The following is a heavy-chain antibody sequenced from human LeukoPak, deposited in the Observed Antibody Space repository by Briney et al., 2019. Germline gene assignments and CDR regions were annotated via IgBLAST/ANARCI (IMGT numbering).Heavy chain of an antibody. V-gene: IGHV3-21*01. CDR1: GFTFSSYS. J-gene: IGHJ3*02. CDR3: ARGGNWNSPVSADAFDI. Sequence: PGGSLRLSCAASGFTFSSYSMNWVRQAPGKGLEWVSSISSSSSYIYYADSVKGRFTISRDNAKNSLYLQMNSLRAEDTAVYYCARGGNWNSPVSADAFDIWGQGTMFTVSS. D-gene: IGHD1-7*01. CDR2: ISSSSSYI.